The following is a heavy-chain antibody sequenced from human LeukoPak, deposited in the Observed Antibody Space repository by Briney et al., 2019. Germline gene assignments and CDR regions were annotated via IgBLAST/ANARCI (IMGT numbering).Heavy chain of an antibody. J-gene: IGHJ3*02. CDR1: GFTFDDYA. CDR2: ISWNSGSI. CDR3: AKGLSGSYSGGAFDI. D-gene: IGHD1-26*01. V-gene: IGHV3-9*01. Sequence: GGSLRLSCAASGFTFDDYAMHWVRQAPGKGLEWVSGISWNSGSIGYADSVKGRFTISRDNAKNSLYLQMSSLRAEDTALYYCAKGLSGSYSGGAFDIWGQGTMVTVSS.